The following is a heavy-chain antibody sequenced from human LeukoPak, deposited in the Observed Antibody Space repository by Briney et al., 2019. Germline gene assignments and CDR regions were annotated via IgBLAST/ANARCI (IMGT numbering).Heavy chain of an antibody. CDR2: ISYDGSNK. J-gene: IGHJ6*02. Sequence: PGRSLRLSCAASGFTFSSYGMHWVRQAPGKGLEWVAVISYDGSNKYYADSVKGRFTISRDNSKNTLYLQMNSLRAEDTAVYYCAKLEGPRLYYYYAMDVWGQGTTVTVSS. V-gene: IGHV3-30*18. CDR1: GFTFSSYG. CDR3: AKLEGPRLYYYYAMDV. D-gene: IGHD1-1*01.